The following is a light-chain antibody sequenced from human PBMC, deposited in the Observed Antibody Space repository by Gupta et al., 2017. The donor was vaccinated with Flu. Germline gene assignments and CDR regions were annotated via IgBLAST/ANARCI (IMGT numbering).Light chain of an antibody. J-gene: IGKJ2*01. CDR1: QSLVHSDGNTY. CDR3: MQGTGWPDA. CDR2: KVS. Sequence: SSQSLVHSDGNTYLHWFQQRPGQSPRRLIYKVSNRDSGVPDRFSGSGSGTDFTLKISRVEADDVGVYYCMQGTGWPDAFGQGTKLGI. V-gene: IGKV2-30*02.